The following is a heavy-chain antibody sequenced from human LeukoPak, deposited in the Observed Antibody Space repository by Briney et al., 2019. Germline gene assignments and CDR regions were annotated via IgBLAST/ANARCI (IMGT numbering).Heavy chain of an antibody. CDR1: GYTFTGHY. J-gene: IGHJ4*02. V-gene: IGHV1-2*02. CDR2: IEPNSGGT. D-gene: IGHD7-27*01. Sequence: ASVKVSCKASGYTFTGHYMHWIRQAPGQGLEWMGWIEPNSGGTHFAQKFQGRLTISRDTSISTAYLELSRLSSDDTAIYYCARDENWGPDYWGQGTLVTVSS. CDR3: ARDENWGPDY.